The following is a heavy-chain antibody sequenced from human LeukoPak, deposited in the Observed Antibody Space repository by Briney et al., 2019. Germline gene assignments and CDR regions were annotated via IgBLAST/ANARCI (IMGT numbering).Heavy chain of an antibody. Sequence: SETLSLTCAVYGGSFSGYYWSWIRQPPGKGLEWIGEINHSGSTNYNPSLKSRVTISADTSKNQFSLKLSSVTAAETAVYYCASSRQLLFDYWGQGTLVTVSS. D-gene: IGHD5-18*01. V-gene: IGHV4-34*01. CDR2: INHSGST. CDR1: GGSFSGYY. J-gene: IGHJ4*02. CDR3: ASSRQLLFDY.